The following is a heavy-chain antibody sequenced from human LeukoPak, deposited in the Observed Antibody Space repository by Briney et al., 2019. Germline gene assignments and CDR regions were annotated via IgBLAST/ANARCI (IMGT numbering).Heavy chain of an antibody. CDR2: IYYSGST. Sequence: SETLSLTCTVSGGSVSSYYWSWIRQPPGKGLEWIGYIYYSGSTNYNPSLKSRVTISVDTSKNQFSLKLSSVTAADTAVYYCARGRSSGYSYGYDAFDIWGQGTMVTVSS. CDR1: GGSVSSYY. D-gene: IGHD5-18*01. J-gene: IGHJ3*02. CDR3: ARGRSSGYSYGYDAFDI. V-gene: IGHV4-59*02.